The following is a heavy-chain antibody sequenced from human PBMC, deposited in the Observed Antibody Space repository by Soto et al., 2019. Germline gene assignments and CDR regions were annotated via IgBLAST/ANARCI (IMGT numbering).Heavy chain of an antibody. CDR1: GYIFTNYD. CDR2: VSGYTGNT. Sequence: QVQLVQSETEVKKPGASVKVSCKASGYIFTNYDITWVRQAPGQGLEWMGWVSGYTGNTKYTQKFQDRVTMTTDTXXXXXXXXXXXXXXXXXXXXXXXXXXXXXXXXXXVDVWGQGTTVFVSS. V-gene: IGHV1-18*01. CDR3: XXXXXXXXXXXXVDV. J-gene: IGHJ6*02.